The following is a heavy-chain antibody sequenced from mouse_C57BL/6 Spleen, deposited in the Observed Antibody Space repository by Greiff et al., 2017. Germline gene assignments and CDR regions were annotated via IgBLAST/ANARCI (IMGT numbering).Heavy chain of an antibody. CDR3: AREGCDKWFAY. CDR1: GYTFTDYY. D-gene: IGHD2-13*01. V-gene: IGHV1-77*01. J-gene: IGHJ3*01. Sequence: QVQLQQSGAELVKPGASVKISCKASGYTFTDYYVNWVKQRPGQGLEWMGKIGPGGGSTYYNAYFKGKATLTADKSSSPASMQLSSLTSEYSAVYFCAREGCDKWFAYWGQGTLVTVSA. CDR2: IGPGGGST.